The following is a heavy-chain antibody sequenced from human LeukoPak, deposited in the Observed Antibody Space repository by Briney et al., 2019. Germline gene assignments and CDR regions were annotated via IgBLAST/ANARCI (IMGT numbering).Heavy chain of an antibody. CDR1: GFTFSSYA. V-gene: IGHV3-23*01. Sequence: GGSLRLSCAASGFTFSSYAMTWVRQAPGKGLDWVSTISSIGVGTYYADSVRGRFTISRDNLKNTLYLQMNRLRSEDKAVYYCAKETRGGSYGILDYWGQGTLVTVSS. D-gene: IGHD3-16*01. CDR2: ISSIGVGT. CDR3: AKETRGGSYGILDY. J-gene: IGHJ4*02.